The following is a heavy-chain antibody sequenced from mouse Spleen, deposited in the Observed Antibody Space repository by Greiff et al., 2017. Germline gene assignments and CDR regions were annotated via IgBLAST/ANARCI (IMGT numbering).Heavy chain of an antibody. CDR3: TTRDEGDY. CDR2: IDPENGDT. J-gene: IGHJ2*01. Sequence: DVKLQESGAELVRPGASVKLSCTASGFNIKDDYMHWVKQRPEQGLEWIGWIDPENGDTEYASKFQGKATITADTSSNTAYLQLSSLTSEDTAVYYCTTRDEGDYWGQGTTLTVSS. D-gene: IGHD3-3*01. V-gene: IGHV14-4*01. CDR1: GFNIKDDY.